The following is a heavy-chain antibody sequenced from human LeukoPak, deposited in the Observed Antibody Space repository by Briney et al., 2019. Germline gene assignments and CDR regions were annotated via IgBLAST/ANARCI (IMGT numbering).Heavy chain of an antibody. V-gene: IGHV1-8*01. CDR2: MNPNSGDT. CDR1: GYTFISYD. Sequence: ASVKVSCKDSGYTFISYDINWVRQAPGQGLEWMGWMNPNSGDTGYAQKFQGRVTMPGDTSISTAYMELSRLRSDDTAVYYCARGITAAGNYWGQGTLVTVSS. CDR3: ARGITAAGNY. J-gene: IGHJ4*02. D-gene: IGHD6-13*01.